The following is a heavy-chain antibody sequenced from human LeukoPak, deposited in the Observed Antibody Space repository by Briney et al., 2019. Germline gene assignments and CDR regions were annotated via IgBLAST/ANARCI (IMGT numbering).Heavy chain of an antibody. J-gene: IGHJ5*02. CDR3: ARVPLYSQFDP. D-gene: IGHD2-21*01. CDR1: GGSISSGGYS. V-gene: IGHV4-30-2*01. CDR2: IYHSGST. Sequence: PSQTLSLTCAVSGGSISSGGYSWSWIRQPPGKGLEWIGYIYHSGSTYYNPSLKSRVTMSVDRSKNQFSLKLSSVTAADTAVYYCARVPLYSQFDPWGQGTLVTVSS.